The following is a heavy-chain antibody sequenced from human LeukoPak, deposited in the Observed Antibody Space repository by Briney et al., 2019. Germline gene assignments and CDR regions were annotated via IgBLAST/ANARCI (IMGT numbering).Heavy chain of an antibody. Sequence: GASVNVSCKASGYAFTSYYMHWVRQAPGQRLEWMGIVNPSGGGTPIAQKFQGRVTITTDESTSTAYMELSSLRSEDTAVYYCARRFRITIFGVVREEVFDYWGQVTLVTVSS. D-gene: IGHD3-3*01. J-gene: IGHJ4*02. CDR3: ARRFRITIFGVVREEVFDY. CDR1: GYAFTSYY. CDR2: VNPSGGGT. V-gene: IGHV1-46*01.